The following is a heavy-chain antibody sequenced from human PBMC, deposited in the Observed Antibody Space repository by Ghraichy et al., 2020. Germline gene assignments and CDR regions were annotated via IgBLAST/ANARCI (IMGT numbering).Heavy chain of an antibody. V-gene: IGHV4-4*01. Sequence: GTLSLTCAVSGDSISSDFWWTWVRQPPGKGLEWIGEIHHSGDTNRNRSLKSRVTISLDKSKNQFSLKMTSVTAADTAVYFCARGIVTGSKVRFDPWGQGSLVTVSS. CDR3: ARGIVTGSKVRFDP. CDR1: GDSISSDFW. CDR2: IHHSGDT. J-gene: IGHJ5*02. D-gene: IGHD1-1*01.